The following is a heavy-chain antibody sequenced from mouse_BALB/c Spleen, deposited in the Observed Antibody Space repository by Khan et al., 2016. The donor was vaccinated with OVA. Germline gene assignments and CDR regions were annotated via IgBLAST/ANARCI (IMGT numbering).Heavy chain of an antibody. V-gene: IGHV3-2*02. J-gene: IGHJ2*01. CDR1: GYSITSGSG. CDR2: ISYSGST. CDR3: ARTARINY. Sequence: EVQLQESGPGLVKPSQSLSLTCTVTGYSITSGSGWNWIRQFPGNKLEWMGYISYSGSTNYNPSLKSRISITRDTSKNQFFLQLNSVTTDDTATYYCARTARINYWGQGTTLTVSS. D-gene: IGHD1-2*01.